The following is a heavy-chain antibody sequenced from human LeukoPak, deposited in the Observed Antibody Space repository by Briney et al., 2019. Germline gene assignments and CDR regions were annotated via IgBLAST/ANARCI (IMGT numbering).Heavy chain of an antibody. D-gene: IGHD2-2*01. CDR2: IYYSGST. Sequence: PSQTLSLTCTVSGGSISSGDYYWSWIRQPPGKGLEWIGYIYYSGSTYYNPSLKSRVTISVDTSKNQFSLKLSPVTAADTAVYYCARELSCSSTSCYDYWGQGTLVTVSS. CDR1: GGSISSGDYY. CDR3: ARELSCSSTSCYDY. V-gene: IGHV4-30-4*01. J-gene: IGHJ4*02.